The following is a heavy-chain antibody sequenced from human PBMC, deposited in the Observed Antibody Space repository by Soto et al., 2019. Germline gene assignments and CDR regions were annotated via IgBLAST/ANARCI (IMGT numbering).Heavy chain of an antibody. CDR3: ARGRGYIFGLDY. D-gene: IGHD5-18*01. V-gene: IGHV3-30-3*01. CDR2: ISYDGSNK. CDR1: GFTFSDYA. Sequence: QVQLVESGGGVVQPGRSLRLSCAASGFTFSDYAMHWVRQAPGKGLEWVAVISYDGSNKYYADSVKGRFTISRDNSKNTLYLQVNSLRVEDTAVYYCARGRGYIFGLDYWDQGTLVTVSS. J-gene: IGHJ4*02.